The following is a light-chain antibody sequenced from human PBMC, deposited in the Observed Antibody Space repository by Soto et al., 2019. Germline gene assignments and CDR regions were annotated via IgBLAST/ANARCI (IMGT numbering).Light chain of an antibody. CDR1: SSNVASYKL. J-gene: IGLJ1*01. Sequence: QSALTQPASVSGSPGQSITISCTGTSSNVASYKLVSWYQQHPGKALKLMIFEVNKRPSAVSTRFSASKSVNTASLTICGLKVEDEADYYCCSSGGSPTYVFGTGTKVTVL. CDR2: EVN. CDR3: CSSGGSPTYV. V-gene: IGLV2-23*02.